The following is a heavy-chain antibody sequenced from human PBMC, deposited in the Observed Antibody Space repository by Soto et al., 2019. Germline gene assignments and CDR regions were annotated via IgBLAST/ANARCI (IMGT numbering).Heavy chain of an antibody. CDR2: IIPIFGTA. V-gene: IGHV1-69*01. J-gene: IGHJ5*02. Sequence: QVQLVQSGAEVKKPGSSVKVSCKASGGTFSSYAITWVRQAPGQGLEWMGGIIPIFGTANYAQKFQGRVTIIADESLTTAYVELSSLRSDDTAVYYCARDFPSSSSDPWGQGTLVTVSS. CDR3: ARDFPSSSSDP. CDR1: GGTFSSYA.